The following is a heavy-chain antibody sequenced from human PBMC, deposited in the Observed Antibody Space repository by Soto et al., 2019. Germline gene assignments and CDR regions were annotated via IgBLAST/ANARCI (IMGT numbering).Heavy chain of an antibody. Sequence: PGGSLRLSCAASGFTFSSYGMHWVRQAPGKGLEWVAVIWYDGSNKYYADSVKGRFTISRDNSKNTLYLQMNSLRAEDTAVYYCARDVWEYSSHNPSTPHYYYGMDVWGRGTTVTGSS. J-gene: IGHJ6*02. CDR3: ARDVWEYSSHNPSTPHYYYGMDV. V-gene: IGHV3-33*01. D-gene: IGHD6-6*01. CDR2: IWYDGSNK. CDR1: GFTFSSYG.